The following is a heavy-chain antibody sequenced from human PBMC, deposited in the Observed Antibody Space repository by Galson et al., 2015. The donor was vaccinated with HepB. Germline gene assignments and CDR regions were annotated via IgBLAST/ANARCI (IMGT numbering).Heavy chain of an antibody. CDR1: EFTFSRYW. CDR2: INPDGSEK. D-gene: IGHD3-10*01. Sequence: SQRLSRAASEFTFSRYWKNWVRQAPGKGLEWVANINPDGSEKYYVASLKGRFTNPRDNAKNSLYLQMDSLRAEDTAVYYCARRISLVRGIITKPGYSYGKDVWGQGTTVTVAS. CDR3: ARRISLVRGIITKPGYSYGKDV. J-gene: IGHJ6*02. V-gene: IGHV3-7*03.